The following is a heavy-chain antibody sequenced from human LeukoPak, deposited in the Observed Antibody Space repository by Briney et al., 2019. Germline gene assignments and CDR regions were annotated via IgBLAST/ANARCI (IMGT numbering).Heavy chain of an antibody. Sequence: GGSLRLSCAASGFTFNNYAMSWVRQAPGKGLEWVSGISGSGGSTYYADSVKGRFTISRDNSKNTLYLQMNSLRAEDTAVYYCAKGPIANGYYFEYWGQGSLVTVSS. V-gene: IGHV3-23*01. CDR2: ISGSGGST. J-gene: IGHJ4*02. D-gene: IGHD6-13*01. CDR3: AKGPIANGYYFEY. CDR1: GFTFNNYA.